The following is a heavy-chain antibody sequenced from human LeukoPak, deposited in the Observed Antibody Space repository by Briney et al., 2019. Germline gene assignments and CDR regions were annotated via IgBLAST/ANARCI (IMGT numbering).Heavy chain of an antibody. D-gene: IGHD2-15*01. Sequence: GGSLRLSCAASGFTFSDHYMDWVRQAPGKGLEWVSAISGSGGSTYYADSVKGRFTISRDNSKNTLYLQMNSLRAEDTAVYYCARDPLYCSGGSCYQTLDYWGQGTLVTVSS. CDR3: ARDPLYCSGGSCYQTLDY. V-gene: IGHV3-23*01. J-gene: IGHJ4*02. CDR2: ISGSGGST. CDR1: GFTFSDHY.